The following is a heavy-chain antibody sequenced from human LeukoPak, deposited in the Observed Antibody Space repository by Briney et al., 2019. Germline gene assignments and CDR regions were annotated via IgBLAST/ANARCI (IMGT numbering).Heavy chain of an antibody. CDR1: GGTFGSYA. CDR2: IIPIFGTA. D-gene: IGHD1-14*01. V-gene: IGHV1-69*13. J-gene: IGHJ1*01. Sequence: GASVKVSCKASGGTFGSYAISWVRQAPGQGLEWMGGIIPIFGTAKYAQKFQGRVTITADESTSTAYMELSSLRSEDTAVYYCARDSSDFRNLIPHWGQGTLVTVSS. CDR3: ARDSSDFRNLIPH.